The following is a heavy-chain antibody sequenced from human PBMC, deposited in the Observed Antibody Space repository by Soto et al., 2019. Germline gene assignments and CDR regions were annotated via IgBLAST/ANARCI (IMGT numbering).Heavy chain of an antibody. J-gene: IGHJ6*03. D-gene: IGHD2-2*01. V-gene: IGHV6-1*01. CDR3: ARDQVPATYYYYYMDV. CDR2: TYHRSKWYN. CDR1: GDSVSSNSAA. Sequence: PSQTLSLTCAISGDSVSSNSAAWNWIRQSPSRGLEWLGRTYHRSKWYNDYAVSVKSRITINPDTSKNQFSLQLNSVTPEDTAVYYCARDQVPATYYYYYMDVWGKGTTVTVSS.